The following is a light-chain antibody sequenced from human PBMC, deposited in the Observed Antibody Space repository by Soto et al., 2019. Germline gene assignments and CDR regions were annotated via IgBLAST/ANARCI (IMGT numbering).Light chain of an antibody. CDR2: DDT. CDR1: NIETKG. CDR3: QVWDTYTLSGV. V-gene: IGLV3-21*02. J-gene: IGLJ7*01. Sequence: SYELTQPPSVSVAPGQTASITCGGDNIETKGVHWYQRKPGQAPILVVYDDTDRPSGIPDRFSGSNSGNTATLTISRVEAGYEADYYCQVWDTYTLSGVFGGGTQLTVL.